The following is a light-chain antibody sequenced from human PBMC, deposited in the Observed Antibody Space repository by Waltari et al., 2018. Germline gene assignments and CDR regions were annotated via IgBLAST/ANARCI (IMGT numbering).Light chain of an antibody. CDR1: QSVSSY. V-gene: IGKV3-11*01. J-gene: IGKJ2*01. Sequence: EIVLTQSPATLSLSPGETATLSCRASQSVSSYLACYQQKPGQAPRLLMYDASNRATGIPARFSGSGSGTDFTLTISSLEPEDFAVYYCQQRGNWPPYTFGQGTKLEIK. CDR3: QQRGNWPPYT. CDR2: DAS.